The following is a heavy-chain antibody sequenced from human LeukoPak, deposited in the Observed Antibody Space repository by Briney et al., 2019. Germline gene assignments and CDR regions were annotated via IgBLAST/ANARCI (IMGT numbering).Heavy chain of an antibody. D-gene: IGHD5-12*01. V-gene: IGHV3-48*03. CDR2: ISSSGSTI. J-gene: IGHJ6*03. Sequence: PGGSLRLSCAASGFTLSSYEMNWVRQAPGKGLEWVSYISSSGSTIYYADSVKGRFTISRDNAKNSLYLQMNSLRAEDTAVYYCARDVTYSGYDRYMDVWGKGTTVTVSS. CDR1: GFTLSSYE. CDR3: ARDVTYSGYDRYMDV.